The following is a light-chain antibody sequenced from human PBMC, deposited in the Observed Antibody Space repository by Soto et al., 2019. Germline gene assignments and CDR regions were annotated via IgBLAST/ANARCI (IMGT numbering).Light chain of an antibody. Sequence: EMVLTQSPATLSLSPGERATLSCSASQSLTTRFIAWYQQRPGQAPRLLIYDTSSRASGIPDRFSGSGSGTDFTLTISRLETEDFAVFDCQQYGTSEIIFGQGTRLEIK. CDR2: DTS. V-gene: IGKV3-20*01. J-gene: IGKJ5*01. CDR3: QQYGTSEII. CDR1: QSLTTRF.